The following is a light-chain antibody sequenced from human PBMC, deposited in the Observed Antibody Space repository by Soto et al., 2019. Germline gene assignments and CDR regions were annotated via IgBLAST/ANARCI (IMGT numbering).Light chain of an antibody. CDR2: GIS. Sequence: EMVMTQSPATLSVSPGERASLSCRASQSVNRNYLAWYQQKPGQAPRLLIYGISSRATGIPDRFSGSGSGTEFTLTITSLQPEDFAIYYCQQYSSWPITFGQGIRLEIK. J-gene: IGKJ5*01. CDR3: QQYSSWPIT. CDR1: QSVNRN. V-gene: IGKV3D-15*01.